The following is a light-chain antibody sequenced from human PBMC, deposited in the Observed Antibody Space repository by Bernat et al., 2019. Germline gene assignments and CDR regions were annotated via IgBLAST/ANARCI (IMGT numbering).Light chain of an antibody. J-gene: IGKJ1*01. CDR1: QDISNY. Sequence: DIQMTQSPSSLSASVGDRVTITCQASQDISNYSNWYQQKPGKAPKLLIYDASNLETGVPSRFSGSVSGTDFTFTISSLQPEDIATYYCQQYDNLPRTFGQGTKVEIK. V-gene: IGKV1-33*01. CDR2: DAS. CDR3: QQYDNLPRT.